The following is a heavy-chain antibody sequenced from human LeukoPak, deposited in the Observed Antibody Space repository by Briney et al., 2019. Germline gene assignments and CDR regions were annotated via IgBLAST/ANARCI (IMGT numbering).Heavy chain of an antibody. CDR1: GFTFSSYW. Sequence: GGSLRLSCAASGFTFSSYWMHWVRQAPGKGLVWVSRINSDGSSTNYADSVKGRFTISRDNAKNTLYLQMNSLRAEDTAVYYCATTHIVLVTAISGDAFDIWGQGTMVAVSS. CDR3: ATTHIVLVTAISGDAFDI. D-gene: IGHD2-21*02. V-gene: IGHV3-74*01. CDR2: INSDGSST. J-gene: IGHJ3*02.